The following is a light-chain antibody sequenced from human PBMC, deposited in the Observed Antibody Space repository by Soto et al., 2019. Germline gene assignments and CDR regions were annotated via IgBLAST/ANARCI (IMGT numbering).Light chain of an antibody. J-gene: IGKJ1*01. CDR2: AAS. CDR1: QSISSY. V-gene: IGKV1-39*01. CDR3: QQSYSTPWT. Sequence: DIQMTQSPSSLSASVGDRVTITCRASQSISSYLNWYQQKPGKAPKLLIYAASSLQSGVPSRFSGSGSGTDFTLTIRSLQPEDFATYYCQQSYSTPWTFGQGTTVEIK.